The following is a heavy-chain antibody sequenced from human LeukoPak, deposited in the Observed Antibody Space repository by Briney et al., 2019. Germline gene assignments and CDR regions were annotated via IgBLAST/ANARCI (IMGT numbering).Heavy chain of an antibody. J-gene: IGHJ4*02. CDR1: GGSISSSSYY. D-gene: IGHD1-20*01. CDR3: ARVSVNYYFDY. Sequence: KPSETLSLTCTVSGGSISSSSYYWGWIRQPPGKGLEWIGSIYYSGSTYYNPSLKSRVTISVDTSKNQFSLKLSSVTAADTAVYYCARVSVNYYFDYWGQGTLVTVSS. V-gene: IGHV4-39*07. CDR2: IYYSGST.